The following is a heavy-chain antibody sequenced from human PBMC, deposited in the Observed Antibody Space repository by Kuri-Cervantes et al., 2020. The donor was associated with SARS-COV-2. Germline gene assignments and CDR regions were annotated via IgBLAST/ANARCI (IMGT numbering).Heavy chain of an antibody. CDR1: GGTFSSYA. J-gene: IGHJ6*02. D-gene: IGHD6-19*01. CDR3: ARAGVAGYSSGWNPYYYYGMDV. V-gene: IGHV1-69*13. CDR2: IIPIFGTA. Sequence: SVKVSCKASGGTFSSYAISWVRQAPGQGLEWMGGIIPIFGTANYAQKFQGRVTITADESTSTAYMELSSLRSEDTAVYYCARAGVAGYSSGWNPYYYYGMDVWGQRTTVTVSS.